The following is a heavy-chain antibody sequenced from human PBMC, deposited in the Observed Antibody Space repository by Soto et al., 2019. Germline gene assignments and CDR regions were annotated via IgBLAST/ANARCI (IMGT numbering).Heavy chain of an antibody. CDR1: GFTFSSYG. CDR2: IWYDGSNK. Sequence: GXSLILSCAASGFTFSSYGMHCVRQAPFKGLEWVAVIWYDGSNKYYADSVKGRFTISRDNSKNTLYLQMNSLRAEDTAVYYCARGPGIAAAGTGRYFDYWGQGTLVTVSS. D-gene: IGHD6-13*01. J-gene: IGHJ4*02. V-gene: IGHV3-33*01. CDR3: ARGPGIAAAGTGRYFDY.